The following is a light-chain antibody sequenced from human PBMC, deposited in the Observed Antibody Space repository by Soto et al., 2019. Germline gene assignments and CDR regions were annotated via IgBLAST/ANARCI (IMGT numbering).Light chain of an antibody. CDR1: QSVSSSY. Sequence: EIVLTQSPGTLSLSPGERATLSCRASQSVSSSYLAWYQKKPGQATRLLIYGASSRATGIPDRFSGSGSGTDFNLTISRLETEDCAVYDGQQYGSSPITFCQWTRREIK. J-gene: IGKJ5*01. V-gene: IGKV3-20*01. CDR2: GAS. CDR3: QQYGSSPIT.